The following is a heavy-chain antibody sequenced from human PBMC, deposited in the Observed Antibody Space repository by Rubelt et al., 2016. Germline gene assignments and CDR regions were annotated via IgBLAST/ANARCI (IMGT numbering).Heavy chain of an antibody. V-gene: IGHV4-39*01. Sequence: SGSTYYNPSLKSRVTISVDTSKNQFSLKLSSVTAADTAVYYCANIVVVPAAMPGPWGQGTLVTVSS. D-gene: IGHD2-2*01. J-gene: IGHJ5*02. CDR2: SGST. CDR3: ANIVVVPAAMPGP.